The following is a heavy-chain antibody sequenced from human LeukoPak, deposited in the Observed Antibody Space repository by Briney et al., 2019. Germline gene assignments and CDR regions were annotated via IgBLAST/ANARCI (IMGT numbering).Heavy chain of an antibody. CDR2: ISAYNGNT. CDR1: GYAFTSYG. CDR3: ARSQKRYCSGGSCSLPDY. J-gene: IGHJ4*02. Sequence: ASVKVSCRASGYAFTSYGISWVRRAPGQGLEWMGWISAYNGNTNYAQKLQGRVTMTTDTSTSTAYMELRSLRSDDTAVYYCARSQKRYCSGGSCSLPDYWGQGTLVTVSS. D-gene: IGHD2-15*01. V-gene: IGHV1-18*01.